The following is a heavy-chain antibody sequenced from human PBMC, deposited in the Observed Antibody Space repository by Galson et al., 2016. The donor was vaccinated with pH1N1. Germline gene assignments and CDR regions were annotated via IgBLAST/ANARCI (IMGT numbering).Heavy chain of an antibody. J-gene: IGHJ4*02. CDR3: ARASAQGYSY. CDR2: INRDGSVK. CDR1: GFSLSSFW. V-gene: IGHV3-7*01. D-gene: IGHD2-21*01. Sequence: SLRLSCAASGFSLSSFWMTWVRQAPGKGLEWVANINRDGSVKYYAESVRGRFTISRDSAKNSLYLQMDSLRAEDTAIYYCARASAQGYSYWGQGTLVTVSS.